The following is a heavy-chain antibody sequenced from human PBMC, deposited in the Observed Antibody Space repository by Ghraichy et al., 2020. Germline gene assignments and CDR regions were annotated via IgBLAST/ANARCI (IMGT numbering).Heavy chain of an antibody. CDR2: IYYSGST. Sequence: ESLNISCTVSGGSISSSSYYWGWIRQPPGKGLEWIGSIYYSGSTYYNPSLKSRVTISVDTSKNQFSLKLSSVTAADTAVYYCARHVSGPLPAAISVNYWGQGTLVTVSS. D-gene: IGHD2-2*01. CDR1: GGSISSSSYY. J-gene: IGHJ4*02. CDR3: ARHVSGPLPAAISVNY. V-gene: IGHV4-39*01.